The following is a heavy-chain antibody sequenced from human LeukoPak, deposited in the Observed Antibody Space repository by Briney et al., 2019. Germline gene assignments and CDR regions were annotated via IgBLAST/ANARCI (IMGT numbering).Heavy chain of an antibody. CDR2: ISSSGSTI. D-gene: IGHD3-10*01. Sequence: PGGSLRLSCAASGFTFSDYYMSWIRQAPGKGLEWVSYISSSGSTIYYADSVKGRFTISRDNAKNSLYLQMNSLRAEDTAVYYCARVRRYGSGSYYNFHWFDPWGQGTLVTVSS. J-gene: IGHJ5*02. V-gene: IGHV3-11*04. CDR3: ARVRRYGSGSYYNFHWFDP. CDR1: GFTFSDYY.